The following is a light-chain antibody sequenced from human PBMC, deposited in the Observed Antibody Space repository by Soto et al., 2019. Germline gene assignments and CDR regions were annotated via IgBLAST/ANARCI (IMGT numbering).Light chain of an antibody. V-gene: IGKV4-1*01. J-gene: IGKJ1*01. CDR2: WAS. Sequence: DIVMTQSPDSLAVSLGERATINCKSSQSVFSNSNNKNCIAWYQQKSGQPPKLLIYWASYRDSGVPDRFSGGGSGTDFTLTISSLQADDVATYYCQHYYSIPWTFGQGTRVEIK. CDR1: QSVFSNSNNKNC. CDR3: QHYYSIPWT.